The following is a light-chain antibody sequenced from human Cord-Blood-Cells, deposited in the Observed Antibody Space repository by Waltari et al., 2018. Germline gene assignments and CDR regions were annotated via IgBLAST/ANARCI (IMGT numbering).Light chain of an antibody. CDR3: CSYAGSSTWV. CDR1: SSDVGSYNL. J-gene: IGLJ3*02. CDR2: EGS. Sequence: QSALTQPASVSGSPGQSITISCTGTSSDVGSYNLVSWYQQHPGKAPKLMIYEGSKRPSGVSKRFSGSNAGNTASLTISVLQADDEADYYCCSYAGSSTWVFGGGTKLTIL. V-gene: IGLV2-23*01.